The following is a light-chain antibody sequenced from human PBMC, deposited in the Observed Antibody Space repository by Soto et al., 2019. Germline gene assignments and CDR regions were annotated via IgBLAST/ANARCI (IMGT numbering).Light chain of an antibody. Sequence: EIVMTQSPATLSVPPGESATLSCRASQGVGSNLAWYQHRPGQAPRLLIHGASTRATGVPARFSGSGSGTAFVLTISSLQSEDFAVYDCQQYNNWPPRFTFGRGTKVDIK. CDR2: GAS. CDR1: QGVGSN. V-gene: IGKV3-15*01. J-gene: IGKJ3*01. CDR3: QQYNNWPPRFT.